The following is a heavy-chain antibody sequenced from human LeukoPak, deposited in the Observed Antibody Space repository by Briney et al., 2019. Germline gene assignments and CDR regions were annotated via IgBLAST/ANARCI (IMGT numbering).Heavy chain of an antibody. D-gene: IGHD3-22*01. Sequence: PGGSLRLSCAASGFTFSSYAMSWVRQAPGKGLEWVSAISGSGGSTYYADSVKGRFTISRDNSKNTLYLQMNSLRAEDTAVYYCASMYCYDSSASEGIDYWGQGTLVTVSS. V-gene: IGHV3-23*01. J-gene: IGHJ4*02. CDR3: ASMYCYDSSASEGIDY. CDR2: ISGSGGST. CDR1: GFTFSSYA.